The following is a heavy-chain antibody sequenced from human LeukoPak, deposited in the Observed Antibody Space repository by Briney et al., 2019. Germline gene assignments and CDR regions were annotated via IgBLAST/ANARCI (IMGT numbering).Heavy chain of an antibody. D-gene: IGHD5-12*01. J-gene: IGHJ6*02. Sequence: PGGSLRLSCAASGFTFSSHAMHWVRQAPGKGLEWVAVISYDGSNKYYADSVKGRFTISRDNSKNTLYLQMNSMRAEDTAVYYCAREQEWLRSIKEAAAGYGMDVWGQGTTVTVSS. CDR1: GFTFSSHA. CDR3: AREQEWLRSIKEAAAGYGMDV. V-gene: IGHV3-30*04. CDR2: ISYDGSNK.